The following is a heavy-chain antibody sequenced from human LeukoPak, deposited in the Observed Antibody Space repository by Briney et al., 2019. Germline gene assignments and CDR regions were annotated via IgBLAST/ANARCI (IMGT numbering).Heavy chain of an antibody. CDR1: GYTISDYF. CDR3: ASARYSAHEPFDF. CDR2: INPNTNGI. Sequence: ASVKVSCKAPGYTISDYFMHWVRQAPGQGLEWMGWINPNTNGIKYAQKFQGRGIMTRDTSINTAYMELRSPTSDATAIYYCASARYSAHEPFDFWGQGTLVTVST. V-gene: IGHV1-2*02. D-gene: IGHD5-12*01. J-gene: IGHJ4*02.